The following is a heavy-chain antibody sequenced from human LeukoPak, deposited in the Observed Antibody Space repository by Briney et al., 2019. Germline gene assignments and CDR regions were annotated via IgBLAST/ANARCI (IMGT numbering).Heavy chain of an antibody. V-gene: IGHV3-23*01. Sequence: GGSLRLSCAASGFTFSSYAMSWVRQAPGKGLEWVSAISGSGGSTYYADSVKGRFTISRDNSKNTLYLQMNSLSAEDTAVYYCAKQPIAAAGIQYYFDYWGQGTLVTVS. D-gene: IGHD6-13*01. CDR3: AKQPIAAAGIQYYFDY. CDR1: GFTFSSYA. J-gene: IGHJ4*02. CDR2: ISGSGGST.